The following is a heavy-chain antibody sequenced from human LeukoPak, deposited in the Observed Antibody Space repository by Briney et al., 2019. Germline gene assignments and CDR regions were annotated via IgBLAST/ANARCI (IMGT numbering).Heavy chain of an antibody. Sequence: PGGSLRLSCAASGFTFSSYWMHWVRQVPGKGLGWVARINPRGSSITYADSVKGRLAISRDNAKNTMYLQMDSLRAEYTGVYYCARSNQADDYWGQGTLVTVSS. V-gene: IGHV3-74*01. J-gene: IGHJ4*02. D-gene: IGHD1-14*01. CDR2: INPRGSSI. CDR3: ARSNQADDY. CDR1: GFTFSSYW.